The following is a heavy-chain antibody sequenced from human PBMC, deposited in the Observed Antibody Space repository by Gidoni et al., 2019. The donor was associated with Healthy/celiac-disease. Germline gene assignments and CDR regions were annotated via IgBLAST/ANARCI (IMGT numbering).Heavy chain of an antibody. CDR2: INPSGGST. Sequence: QVQLVQSGAEVKKPGASVKVSCKASGYTFTSYYMHWVRHAPGQGLEWMGIINPSGGSTSYAQKFQGRVTMTRDTSTSTVYMELSSLRSEDTAVYYCAREVVPAALYYYYYGMDVWGQGTTVTVSS. CDR3: AREVVPAALYYYYYGMDV. CDR1: GYTFTSYY. J-gene: IGHJ6*02. V-gene: IGHV1-46*01. D-gene: IGHD2-2*01.